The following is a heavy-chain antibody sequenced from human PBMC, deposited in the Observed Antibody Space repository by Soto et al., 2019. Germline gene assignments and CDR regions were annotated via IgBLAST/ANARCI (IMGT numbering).Heavy chain of an antibody. CDR3: ARSQVRATFPVDY. Sequence: QVQLQESGPGLVKPSVTLSLTCAVSGDSISSDNWWTWVRQPPGKGLEWIGQIYHSGSTQYNPSLRSRVIIAVDKSNNHFSLTLNSVTAADTALYYCARSQVRATFPVDYWGQGTFVTVSS. V-gene: IGHV4-4*02. J-gene: IGHJ4*02. CDR2: IYHSGST. CDR1: GDSISSDNW.